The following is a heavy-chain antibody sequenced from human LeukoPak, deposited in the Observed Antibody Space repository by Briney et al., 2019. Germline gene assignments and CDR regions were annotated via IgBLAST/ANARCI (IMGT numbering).Heavy chain of an antibody. CDR1: GGSLSSSSYY. J-gene: IGHJ4*02. Sequence: SETLSLTCTVSGGSLSSSSYYWGWIRQPPGKGLEWIGSIYYSGSTYYNPSLKSRVTISVDTYKNQFSLKLSSVTAADTAVYYCARARRVGATVGFDYWGQGTLVTVSS. D-gene: IGHD1-26*01. CDR3: ARARRVGATVGFDY. CDR2: IYYSGST. V-gene: IGHV4-39*01.